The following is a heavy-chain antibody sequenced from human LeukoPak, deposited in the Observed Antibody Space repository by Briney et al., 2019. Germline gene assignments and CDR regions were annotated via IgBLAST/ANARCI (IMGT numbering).Heavy chain of an antibody. J-gene: IGHJ4*02. CDR3: AHSDTAMGPHWSDY. CDR2: IYWDDDK. V-gene: IGHV2-5*02. D-gene: IGHD5-18*01. CDR1: GFSLSTSGVG. Sequence: SGPTLVNPTQTLTLTCTFSGFSLSTSGVGVGWIHQPPGKALEWLALIYWDDDKRYSPSLKSRLTITKDTSKNQVVLTMTNTDPVDTATYYCAHSDTAMGPHWSDYWGQGTLVTVSS.